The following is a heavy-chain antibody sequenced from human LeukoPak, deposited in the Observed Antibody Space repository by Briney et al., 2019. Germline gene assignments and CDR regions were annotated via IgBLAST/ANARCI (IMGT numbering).Heavy chain of an antibody. Sequence: SVKVSCKASGGTFSSYAISWVRQAPGQGLEWMGGIIPIFGTANYAQKFQGRVTITADKSTSTAYMELSSLRSEDTAVYYCAKSREVSLYYFDYWGQGTLVTVSS. J-gene: IGHJ4*02. V-gene: IGHV1-69*06. CDR1: GGTFSSYA. D-gene: IGHD3-16*02. CDR2: IIPIFGTA. CDR3: AKSREVSLYYFDY.